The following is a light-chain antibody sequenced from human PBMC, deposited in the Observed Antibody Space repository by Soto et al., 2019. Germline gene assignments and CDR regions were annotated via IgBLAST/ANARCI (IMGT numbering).Light chain of an antibody. CDR1: QSLLHSNGYNY. CDR2: LSS. J-gene: IGKJ1*01. CDR3: MQALQTPWT. V-gene: IGKV2-28*01. Sequence: DIVKTQSPRSLPVTPGEQASISCRSSQSLLHSNGYNYLDWYLQKPGQSPQLLMYLSSNRASGVPDRFSGSGSGTDFTLKISRVEAEDVGIYYCMQALQTPWTFGQGTKVEIK.